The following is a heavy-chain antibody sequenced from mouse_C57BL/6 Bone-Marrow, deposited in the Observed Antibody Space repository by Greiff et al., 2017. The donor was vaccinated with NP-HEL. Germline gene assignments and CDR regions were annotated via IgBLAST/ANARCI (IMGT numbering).Heavy chain of an antibody. Sequence: QVQLQQSGPELVKPGASVKISCKASGYAFSSSWMNWVKQRPGKGLEWIGRIYPGDGDTNYNGKFKGKATLTADKSSSTAYMQLSSLTSEDSAVYFCARSGIYYDYDGFADWGKGTLVTVAA. D-gene: IGHD2-4*01. CDR1: GYAFSSSW. J-gene: IGHJ3*01. V-gene: IGHV1-82*01. CDR2: IYPGDGDT. CDR3: ARSGIYYDYDGFAD.